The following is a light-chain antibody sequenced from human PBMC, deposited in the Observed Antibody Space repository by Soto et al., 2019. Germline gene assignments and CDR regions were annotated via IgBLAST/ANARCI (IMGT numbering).Light chain of an antibody. V-gene: IGKV1-39*01. CDR3: QQTYNTPYT. CDR2: TSV. J-gene: IGKJ2*01. CDR1: QRITTY. Sequence: IHMTQSPSSLSASVGDRVTITCRASQRITTYLNWYQQKPGEAPKLLISTSVTLQRGIPSRFTGSGSGTDFTLTITGLQPADFATYVCQQTYNTPYTFGQGTKLEIK.